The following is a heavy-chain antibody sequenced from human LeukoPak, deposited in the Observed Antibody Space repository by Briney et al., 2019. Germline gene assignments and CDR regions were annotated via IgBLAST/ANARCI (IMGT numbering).Heavy chain of an antibody. CDR1: GFSFSRYL. J-gene: IGHJ4*02. V-gene: IGHV3-7*01. Sequence: GGSLTLSCVASGFSFSRYLMSWVRQAPGKGLGWVANIKQDGREKYYGDSVKGRFTIYRDNAKNSVYLQMNSLRAEDTAVYYCARAGQWPAPQQIDYWGQGTLVTVSS. CDR2: IKQDGREK. D-gene: IGHD6-19*01. CDR3: ARAGQWPAPQQIDY.